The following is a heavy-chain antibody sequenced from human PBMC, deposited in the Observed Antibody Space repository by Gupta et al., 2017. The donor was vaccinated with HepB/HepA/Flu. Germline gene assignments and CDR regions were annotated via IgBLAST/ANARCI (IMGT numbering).Heavy chain of an antibody. CDR2: IRSKADSYAT. CDR1: GLMFSGSA. CDR3: IQPGWSDAFEL. D-gene: IGHD6-19*01. V-gene: IGHV3-73*01. J-gene: IGHJ3*01. Sequence: EVQLVESGGNLVQPGGSLKLSCAASGLMFSGSAIHWVRQASGKGLEWVGRIRSKADSYATLYAASVKGRFTISRDDAKNTAYLQMNSLKADDTAMYYCIQPGWSDAFELWGQGTMVTVSS.